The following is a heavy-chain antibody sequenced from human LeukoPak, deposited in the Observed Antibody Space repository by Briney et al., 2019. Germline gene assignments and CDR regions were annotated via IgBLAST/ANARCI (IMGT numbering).Heavy chain of an antibody. D-gene: IGHD3-3*01. CDR3: ARVGILRFPSNGFDP. CDR1: GASISSYY. CDR2: IYYSGST. J-gene: IGHJ5*02. V-gene: IGHV4-59*01. Sequence: SETLSLTCTFSGASISSYYWCWIRQPPGKGLEWIGYIYYSGSTRYNPSLKSRVTISVDTSKNQFSLKLSSVTAADTAVYYCARVGILRFPSNGFDPWGQGTLVTVSS.